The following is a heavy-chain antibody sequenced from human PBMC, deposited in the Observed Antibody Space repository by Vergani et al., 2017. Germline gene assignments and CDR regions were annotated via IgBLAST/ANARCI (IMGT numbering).Heavy chain of an antibody. J-gene: IGHJ2*01. CDR1: GGSFTDYY. Sequence: QVQLQQWGAGLLKPSETLSLTCAVYGGSFTDYYWSWIRQPPGKGLEWIGEIIHSGSTNYNPSLKSRVTISVDTSKKQFSLKLSSVTAADTAVYYCAEGWYFDLWGRGTLVTVSS. CDR3: AEGWYFDL. V-gene: IGHV4-34*12. CDR2: IIHSGST.